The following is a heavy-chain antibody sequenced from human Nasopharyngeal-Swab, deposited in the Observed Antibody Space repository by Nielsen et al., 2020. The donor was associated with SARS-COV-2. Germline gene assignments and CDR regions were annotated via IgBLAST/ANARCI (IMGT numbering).Heavy chain of an antibody. J-gene: IGHJ4*02. D-gene: IGHD3-22*01. CDR3: ARRAYYYDSRGFYEDY. CDR2: ISSGGTTK. V-gene: IGHV3-11*04. Sequence: GESLKISCAASGFSFSDYYMSWLRQAPGKGLEWISYISSGGTTKYYADSVKGRFAISRDNARRSLFLQMNSLRAEDTALYYCARRAYYYDSRGFYEDYWGQGTLVT. CDR1: GFSFSDYY.